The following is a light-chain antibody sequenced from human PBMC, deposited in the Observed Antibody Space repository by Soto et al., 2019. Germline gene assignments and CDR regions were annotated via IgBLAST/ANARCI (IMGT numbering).Light chain of an antibody. Sequence: DIQMTQSPSSLSASIGDRVTITCRASQYINNHLNWYRQKPGKAPELLIYAASSLQSGVPSRFSGSGSGTDFTLTITSLQPEDFATYSCQQTNIFPWTFGQGTKVGIK. J-gene: IGKJ1*01. CDR2: AAS. CDR1: QYINNH. CDR3: QQTNIFPWT. V-gene: IGKV1-39*01.